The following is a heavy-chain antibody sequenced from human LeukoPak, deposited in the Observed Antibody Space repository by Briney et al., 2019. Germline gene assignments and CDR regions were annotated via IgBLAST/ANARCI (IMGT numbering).Heavy chain of an antibody. CDR3: ARDRGYSYRLYYFDY. J-gene: IGHJ4*02. Sequence: SETLSLTCAVYGGSFSGYYWSWIRQPPGKGLEWIGEINHSGSTNYNPSLKSRVTISVDTYKNKFSLKLSSVTAADTAVYYCARDRGYSYRLYYFDYWGQGTLVTVSS. D-gene: IGHD5-18*01. CDR2: INHSGST. V-gene: IGHV4-34*01. CDR1: GGSFSGYY.